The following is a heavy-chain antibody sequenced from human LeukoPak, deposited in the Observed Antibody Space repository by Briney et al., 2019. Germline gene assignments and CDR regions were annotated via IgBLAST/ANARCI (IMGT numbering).Heavy chain of an antibody. Sequence: GVSLRLSCVPSGFTFSIYAMNWVRQAPGQGLVWVSGVTSTGSTSYAESVKGRFNICRDNFKNTLYLQINNLRGEDTAIYYCAKAWGFWGQGTLVTVSS. J-gene: IGHJ4*02. V-gene: IGHV3-23*01. D-gene: IGHD7-27*01. CDR3: AKAWGF. CDR2: VTSTGST. CDR1: GFTFSIYA.